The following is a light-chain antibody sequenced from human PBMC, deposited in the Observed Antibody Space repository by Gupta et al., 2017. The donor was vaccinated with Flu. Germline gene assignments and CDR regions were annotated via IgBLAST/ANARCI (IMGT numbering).Light chain of an antibody. CDR2: WAS. V-gene: IGKV4-1*01. CDR1: QSVLYSSNNKNY. CDR3: QQYDSNPPWT. J-gene: IGKJ1*01. Sequence: DIVMTQSPDSLAVSLGERATINCKSSQSVLYSSNNKNYLAWYQQKPGQPPKLLIYWASTRESGVPDRFSGSGYGTDFTLTISSRQAEDVAVCYCQQYDSNPPWTFGQGTKVEIK.